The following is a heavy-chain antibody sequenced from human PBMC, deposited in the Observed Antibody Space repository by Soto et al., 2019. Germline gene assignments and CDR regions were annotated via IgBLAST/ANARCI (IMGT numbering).Heavy chain of an antibody. CDR1: GFTFSSYG. D-gene: IGHD2-2*02. CDR2: ISYDGSNK. CDR3: AKAIVPAAIYYYYGMDV. V-gene: IGHV3-30*18. J-gene: IGHJ6*02. Sequence: GGSLRLSCAASGFTFSSYGMHWVRQAPGKGLEWVAVISYDGSNKYYADSVKGRFTISRDNSKNTLYLQMNSLRAEDTAVYYCAKAIVPAAIYYYYGMDVWGQGTTVTVSS.